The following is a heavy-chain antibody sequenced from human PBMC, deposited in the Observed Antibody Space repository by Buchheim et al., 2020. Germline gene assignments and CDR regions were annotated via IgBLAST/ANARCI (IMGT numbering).Heavy chain of an antibody. CDR3: AKDTHYYDSSGYYPNYYYYYGMDV. CDR1: GFTFSSYG. V-gene: IGHV3-30*18. J-gene: IGHJ6*02. Sequence: QVQLVESGGGVVQPGRSLRLSCVASGFTFSSYGMHWVRQAPGKGLEWVAVISYDGSNKYYADSVKGRFTISRDNSKNTLYLQMNSLRAEDTAVYYCAKDTHYYDSSGYYPNYYYYYGMDVWGQGTT. D-gene: IGHD3-22*01. CDR2: ISYDGSNK.